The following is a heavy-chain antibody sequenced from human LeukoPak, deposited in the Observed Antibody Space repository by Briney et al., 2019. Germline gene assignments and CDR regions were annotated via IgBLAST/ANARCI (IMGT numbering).Heavy chain of an antibody. Sequence: SETLSLTCTVSGAPISGYYWSWIRQPPGKGLEWIGYIYYSGSTNYNPSLKSRVTISLDRSKNQFSLKLSSVTAADTAVYYCATRGSGSPFDPWGQGTLVTVSS. CDR2: IYYSGST. CDR3: ATRGSGSPFDP. V-gene: IGHV4-59*01. CDR1: GAPISGYY. D-gene: IGHD3-10*01. J-gene: IGHJ5*02.